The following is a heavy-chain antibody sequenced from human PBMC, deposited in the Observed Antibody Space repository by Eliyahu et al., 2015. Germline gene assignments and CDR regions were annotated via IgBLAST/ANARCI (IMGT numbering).Heavy chain of an antibody. CDR1: GFSLSNARMG. Sequence: QVTLKESGPVLVKPTETLTLTCTVSGFSLSNARMGVSWIRQPPGKALEWLAHIFSNDEKSYSTSLKSRLTISKDTSKSQVVLTMTNMDPVDTATYYCAQSYSSSWYPVSAEYFQHWGQGTLVTVSS. CDR3: AQSYSSSWYPVSAEYFQH. V-gene: IGHV2-26*01. D-gene: IGHD6-13*01. CDR2: IFSNDEK. J-gene: IGHJ1*01.